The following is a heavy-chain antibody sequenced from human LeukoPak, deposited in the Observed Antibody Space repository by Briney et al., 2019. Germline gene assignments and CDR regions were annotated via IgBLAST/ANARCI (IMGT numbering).Heavy chain of an antibody. Sequence: GGSLRLSCAASGFTFNYYSMNWVRQAPGKGLEWVSSIGSSGSFIYYADSVEGRFTISRDNAKNSLYLQMNSLRAEDTAVYYCARRCGGACYTFDYWGQGTLVTVSS. CDR3: ARRCGGACYTFDY. D-gene: IGHD2-21*02. V-gene: IGHV3-21*01. J-gene: IGHJ4*02. CDR1: GFTFNYYS. CDR2: IGSSGSFI.